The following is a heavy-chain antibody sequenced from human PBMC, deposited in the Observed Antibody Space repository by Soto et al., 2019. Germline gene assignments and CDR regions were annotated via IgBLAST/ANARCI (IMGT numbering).Heavy chain of an antibody. D-gene: IGHD6-6*01. CDR2: IANDGSNK. CDR1: GFTFSTDG. J-gene: IGHJ3*01. CDR3: ATGAYDYGTSSLVFAF. V-gene: IGHV3-30*03. Sequence: QVQLVESGGGVVQPGRSLRLSCAASGFTFSTDGMHWVRQAPGKGLEWVARIANDGSNKYYAYSVKVRCTISRDNSKNTLYLQMSSLRAADTAVYNCATGAYDYGTSSLVFAFWAQGTMVTFS.